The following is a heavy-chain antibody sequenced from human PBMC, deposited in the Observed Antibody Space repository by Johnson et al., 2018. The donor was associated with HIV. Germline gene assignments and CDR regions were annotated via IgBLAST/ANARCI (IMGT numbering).Heavy chain of an antibody. CDR3: ARKQWLAKISSDAFDF. CDR2: ISYDGSNK. Sequence: QVQLVESGGGVVQPGRSLRLSCAASGFTFTFYAMHWVRQAPGKGLEWVAVISYDGSNKYYADSVKGRFTISRDNSKNTLYLQMNSLRAEDTAVYYCARKQWLAKISSDAFDFWGQGTMVTVSS. D-gene: IGHD6-19*01. V-gene: IGHV3-30-3*01. CDR1: GFTFTFYA. J-gene: IGHJ3*01.